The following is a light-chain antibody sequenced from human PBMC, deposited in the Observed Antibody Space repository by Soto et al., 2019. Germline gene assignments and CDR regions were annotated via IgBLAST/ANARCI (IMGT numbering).Light chain of an antibody. CDR3: SSYTSSSTVV. Sequence: QSALTQPASVSGSPGQSITISCTGTSSDVGDCNCVSWYQQHPGKAPKLMIYEVSNRPSGVSNRFSGSKSGNTASLTISGLQDEDEADYYCSSYTSSSTVVFGGGTKLTVL. CDR2: EVS. V-gene: IGLV2-14*01. J-gene: IGLJ2*01. CDR1: SSDVGDCNC.